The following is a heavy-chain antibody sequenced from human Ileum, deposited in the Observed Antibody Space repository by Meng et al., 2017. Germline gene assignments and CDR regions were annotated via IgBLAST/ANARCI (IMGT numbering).Heavy chain of an antibody. J-gene: IGHJ4*02. CDR1: GDSFSSVGYY. CDR3: ARIGFCSGRSCYGFFDY. V-gene: IGHV4-31*01. Sequence: QAALVEAGPCLVKPSPTLALTCTVSGDSFSSVGYYGTWIRQHPGKGLEWIGYIYSSGGTYYTPSLKSLVTISLDTSKNQFSLRLSSVTAADTAVYYCARIGFCSGRSCYGFFDYWGQGTLVTVSS. CDR2: IYSSGGT. D-gene: IGHD2-15*01.